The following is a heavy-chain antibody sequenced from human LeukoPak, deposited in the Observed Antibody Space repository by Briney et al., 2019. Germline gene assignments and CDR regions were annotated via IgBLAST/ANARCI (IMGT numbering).Heavy chain of an antibody. J-gene: IGHJ4*02. Sequence: GGSLRLSCAASGFTFNSYAMSWVRQAPEKGLEWVSVISANGGTTYYADSVKGRFTISRDNSKNTVFLQMNSLRAEDTAVYYCANEIRPNDYWGQGTQVTVSS. CDR1: GFTFNSYA. CDR2: ISANGGTT. V-gene: IGHV3-23*01. CDR3: ANEIRPNDY. D-gene: IGHD4-17*01.